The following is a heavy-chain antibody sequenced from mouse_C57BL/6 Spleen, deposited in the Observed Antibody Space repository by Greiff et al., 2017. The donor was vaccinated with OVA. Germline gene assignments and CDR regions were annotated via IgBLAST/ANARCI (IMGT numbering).Heavy chain of an antibody. D-gene: IGHD2-4*01. J-gene: IGHJ3*01. V-gene: IGHV2-9-1*01. CDR1: GFSLTSYA. CDR3: ARDDYDRFAY. Sequence: QVQLQQSGPGLVAPSQRLSITCTVSGFSLTSYAISWVRQPPGKGLEWLGVIWTGGGTNYNSALKSRLSISKDNSKIQVFLKMNRLQTDDTARYYCARDDYDRFAYWGQGTLVTVSA. CDR2: IWTGGGT.